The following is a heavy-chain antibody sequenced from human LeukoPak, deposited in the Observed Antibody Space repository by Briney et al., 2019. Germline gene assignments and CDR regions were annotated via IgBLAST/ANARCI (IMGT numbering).Heavy chain of an antibody. CDR2: INWNGGST. Sequence: GGSLRLSCAASGFTFDDYGMSWVRQAPGKGLEWVSGINWNGGSTGYADSVKGRFTISRDNAKDSLYLQMNSLRAEDTALYYCARVNGDSPGDYYYYMDVWGKGTTVTVSS. J-gene: IGHJ6*03. CDR1: GFTFDDYG. D-gene: IGHD4-17*01. V-gene: IGHV3-20*04. CDR3: ARVNGDSPGDYYYYMDV.